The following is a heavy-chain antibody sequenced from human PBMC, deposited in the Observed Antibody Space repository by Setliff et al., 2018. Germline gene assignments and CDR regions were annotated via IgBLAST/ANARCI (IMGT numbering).Heavy chain of an antibody. V-gene: IGHV4-61*09. CDR2: IYTSGST. CDR1: GGSLSADYY. CDR3: ARLRGIMVRGVIISDYFDY. D-gene: IGHD3-10*01. Sequence: SETLSLTCTVSGGSLSADYYWSWIRQPAGKGLGWIGHIYTSGSTNYNPSLKSRVTISVDTSKNQFSLKLSSVTAADTAVYYCARLRGIMVRGVIISDYFDYWGQGTLVTVSS. J-gene: IGHJ4*02.